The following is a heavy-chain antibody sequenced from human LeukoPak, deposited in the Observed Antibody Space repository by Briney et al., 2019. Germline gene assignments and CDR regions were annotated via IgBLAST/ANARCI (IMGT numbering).Heavy chain of an antibody. J-gene: IGHJ6*03. CDR1: GGSISSSSYY. CDR2: IYYSGST. D-gene: IGHD6-6*01. V-gene: IGHV4-39*07. CDR3: ARWSGSVTARNYYYYMDV. Sequence: SETLSLTCTVSGGSISSSSYYWGWIRQPPGKGLEWIGSIYYSGSTYYNPSLKSRVTISVDTSKNQFSLKLTSVTAADTAVYYCARWSGSVTARNYYYYMDVWGEGTTVTVSS.